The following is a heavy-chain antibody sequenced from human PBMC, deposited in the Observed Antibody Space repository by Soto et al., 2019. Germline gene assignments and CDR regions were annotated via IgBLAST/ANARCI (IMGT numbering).Heavy chain of an antibody. Sequence: PXESLTLACAASSFTVSSYSMSWVRQAPGKGLEWVSAISGSGGSTYYADSVKGRFTISRDNSKNTLYLQMNSLRAEDTAVYYCESGRGYDSSAYSYWGQGTLVTVSS. CDR3: ESGRGYDSSAYSY. D-gene: IGHD5-12*01. CDR1: SFTVSSYS. CDR2: ISGSGGST. V-gene: IGHV3-23*01. J-gene: IGHJ4*02.